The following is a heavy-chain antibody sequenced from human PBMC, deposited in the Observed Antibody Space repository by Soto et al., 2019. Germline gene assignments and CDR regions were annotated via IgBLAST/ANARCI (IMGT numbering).Heavy chain of an antibody. V-gene: IGHV1-24*01. Sequence: QVQPVQSGAEVKKPGASVKVSCKVSGYTLTELSMHWVRQAPGKGLEWMGGFDPEDGETIYAQKFQGRVTMTEDTSTDTAYMELSSLRSEDTAVYYCATEKFIAVAGKRYLYYFDYWGQGTLVTVSS. CDR3: ATEKFIAVAGKRYLYYFDY. CDR1: GYTLTELS. J-gene: IGHJ4*02. CDR2: FDPEDGET. D-gene: IGHD6-19*01.